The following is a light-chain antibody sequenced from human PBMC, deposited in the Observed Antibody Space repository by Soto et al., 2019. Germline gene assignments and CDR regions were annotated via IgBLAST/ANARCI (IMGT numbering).Light chain of an antibody. CDR2: DAS. J-gene: IGKJ1*01. CDR1: QSISTW. V-gene: IGKV1-5*01. CDR3: QQYNGYSRT. Sequence: DIHMTQSPSTLSASVGDRVTITSRASQSISTWLAWYQQKPGKAPKLLIYDASSLESGVPSRFSGSGSGTEFTLTISSMQPDDFATFYCQQYNGYSRTFGQGTKVDI.